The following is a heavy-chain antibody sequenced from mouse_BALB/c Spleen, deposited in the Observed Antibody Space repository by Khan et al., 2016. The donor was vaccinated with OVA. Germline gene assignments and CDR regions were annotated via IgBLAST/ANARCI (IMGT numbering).Heavy chain of an antibody. J-gene: IGHJ3*01. CDR3: ASYLTGSFAY. V-gene: IGHV5-6*01. CDR2: ISSAGDYT. CDR1: GFTFSTYS. D-gene: IGHD4-1*01. Sequence: EVQLVESGGDLVRPGGSLKLSCSASGFTFSTYSMSWVRQTPDKRLEWVATISSAGDYTFFPDSVTGRFTISRDNARNTLYLQMSSLRSEDTAMYYCASYLTGSFAYWGQGTLVTVSA.